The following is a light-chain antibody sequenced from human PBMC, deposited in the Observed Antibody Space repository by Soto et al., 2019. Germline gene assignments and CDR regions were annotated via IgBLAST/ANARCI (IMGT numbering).Light chain of an antibody. Sequence: EIVLTQSPATLSLSPGERATLSCRASQSVSNYLAWYQQKPGQAPRLLIYGASSRATGIPDRFSGSGSGTDFTLTISRLEPEDFAFYYCQQYGSSPLTFGGGTKVDIK. CDR3: QQYGSSPLT. CDR1: QSVSNY. V-gene: IGKV3-20*01. CDR2: GAS. J-gene: IGKJ4*01.